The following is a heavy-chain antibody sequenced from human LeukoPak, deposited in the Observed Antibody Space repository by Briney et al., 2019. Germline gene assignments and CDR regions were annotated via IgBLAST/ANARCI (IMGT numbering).Heavy chain of an antibody. V-gene: IGHV3-23*01. CDR2: ISGSGGST. D-gene: IGHD2-15*01. J-gene: IGHJ4*02. CDR1: GFTFSSYA. Sequence: QPGGSLRLSCAASGFTFSSYAMSWVRQAPGKGLEWVSAISGSGGSTYYADSVKGRFTISRDNSKNTLYLQMNSLRDEDTAVYYCAQVGTKVVVRSLFDYWGQGTLVTVSS. CDR3: AQVGTKVVVRSLFDY.